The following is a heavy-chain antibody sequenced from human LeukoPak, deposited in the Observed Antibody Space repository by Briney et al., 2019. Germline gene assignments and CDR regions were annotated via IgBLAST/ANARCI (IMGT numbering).Heavy chain of an antibody. V-gene: IGHV3-21*05. D-gene: IGHD6-6*01. CDR2: ISSDNSQI. Sequence: GGSLRLSCAASGFTFSSYSMNWVRQAPGKGLEWVSYISSDNSQIFYADSVKGRFTISRDNAKNSLYLQMSSLRAEDTAVYYCARDIAAHIDYWGQGTLVTVSS. CDR1: GFTFSSYS. J-gene: IGHJ4*02. CDR3: ARDIAAHIDY.